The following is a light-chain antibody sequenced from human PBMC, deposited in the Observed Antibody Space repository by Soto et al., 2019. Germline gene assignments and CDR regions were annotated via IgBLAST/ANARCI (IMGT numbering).Light chain of an antibody. CDR1: QSINRW. CDR2: AAS. CDR3: QQYYSYPWT. V-gene: IGKV1-5*01. J-gene: IGKJ1*01. Sequence: DIQMTQSPSTLSASVGDTVTITCRASQSINRWLAWYQQKPGKAPKRLIYAASTLQSGVPSRFSGSGSGTDFTLTISCLQSEDFATYHCQQYYSYPWTFGQGTKVDIK.